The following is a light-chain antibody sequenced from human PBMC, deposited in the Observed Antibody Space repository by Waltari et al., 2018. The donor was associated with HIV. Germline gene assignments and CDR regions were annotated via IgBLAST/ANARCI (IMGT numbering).Light chain of an antibody. CDR2: DDD. V-gene: IGLV1-51*01. CDR1: SSNIDDNS. Sequence: QSVLTQPPSVSASPGQTVIISCSGSSSNIDDNSVSCYQHLPGTAPKLFIYDDDLRHSGIPDGFSGSRSGTSATLGITGLQTGDEADYYCGTWDTTLSAVVFGGGTKLTVL. J-gene: IGLJ2*01. CDR3: GTWDTTLSAVV.